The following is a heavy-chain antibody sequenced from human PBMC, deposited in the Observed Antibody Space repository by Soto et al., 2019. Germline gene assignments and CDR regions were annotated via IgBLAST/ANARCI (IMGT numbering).Heavy chain of an antibody. J-gene: IGHJ6*02. D-gene: IGHD3-22*01. CDR1: GFTFSSYG. CDR3: AKVSSGYYYYYYYGMDV. CDR2: ISYDGSNK. Sequence: GGSLRLSCAASGFTFSSYGMHWVRQAPGKGLEWVAVISYDGSNKYYADSVKGRFTISRDNSKNTLYLQMNSLRAEDTAVYYCAKVSSGYYYYYYYGMDVWGQGTTVTVSS. V-gene: IGHV3-30*18.